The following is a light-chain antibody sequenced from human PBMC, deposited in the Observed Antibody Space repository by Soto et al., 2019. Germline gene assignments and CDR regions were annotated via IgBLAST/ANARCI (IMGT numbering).Light chain of an antibody. V-gene: IGLV1-40*01. CDR2: ANR. CDR1: SSNIGAGYD. J-gene: IGLJ1*01. Sequence: QSVLTQPPSVSGAPGQRVTISCTGSSSNIGAGYDVHWYQQLPGTAPKLLIYANRNRPAGVPDRFSASKSDTSASLTISGLQAEDEADYYCSSYTSSSTRVFGTGTKLTVL. CDR3: SSYTSSSTRV.